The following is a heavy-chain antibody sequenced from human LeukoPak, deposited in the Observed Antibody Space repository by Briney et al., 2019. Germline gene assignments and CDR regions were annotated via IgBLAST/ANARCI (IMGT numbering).Heavy chain of an antibody. Sequence: SETLSLTCSVSGGSISSSSYHWGWTRQPPGKGLEWIGEVNHSGSTNYNSSLKSRVTISVDTSKNQFSLKLSSVTAADTAVYYCARGYYGSGSHCCHMDVWGKGTTITVS. J-gene: IGHJ6*03. CDR1: GGSISSSSYH. CDR3: ARGYYGSGSHCCHMDV. CDR2: VNHSGST. V-gene: IGHV4-39*07. D-gene: IGHD3-10*01.